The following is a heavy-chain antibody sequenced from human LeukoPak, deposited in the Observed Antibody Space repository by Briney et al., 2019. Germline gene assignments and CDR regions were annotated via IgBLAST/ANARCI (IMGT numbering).Heavy chain of an antibody. J-gene: IGHJ4*02. CDR3: AKDRTGAAFDY. D-gene: IGHD1-14*01. CDR2: ISGSGGST. Sequence: GGSLRLSCAASGFTFSDYYMSWGRQAPGKGLEWVSAISGSGGSTYYADSVKGRFTISRDNSKNTLYLQMNSLRAEDTAVYYCAKDRTGAAFDYWGQGTLVTVSS. V-gene: IGHV3-23*01. CDR1: GFTFSDYY.